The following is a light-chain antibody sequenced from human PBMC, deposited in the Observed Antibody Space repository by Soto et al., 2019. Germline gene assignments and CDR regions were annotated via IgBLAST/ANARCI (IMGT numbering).Light chain of an antibody. CDR1: QSVNIH. Sequence: EIVMMQSPATLSVSPGERATLSCRASQSVNIHLAWYQKKPGQAPRLLIYAASTRATGIPARFSGSGSVTEFTVAISSLQSEEFAVYNCQQYDSSPIFGGGTKVEIK. V-gene: IGKV3-15*01. CDR2: AAS. CDR3: QQYDSSPI. J-gene: IGKJ4*01.